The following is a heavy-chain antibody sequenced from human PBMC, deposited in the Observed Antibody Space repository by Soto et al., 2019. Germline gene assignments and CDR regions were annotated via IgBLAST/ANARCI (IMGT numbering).Heavy chain of an antibody. Sequence: PGWPLILSCVASGVTFSSYGVKWVCQATGRGLEWVSAISGSGGTTYYADSVKGRFTISRDNSKNTLFLQMNSLRAEDAAIYYCAKSPKVFSTSFDYWRQGSLVSVSS. V-gene: IGHV3-23*01. D-gene: IGHD2-2*01. CDR3: AKSPKVFSTSFDY. J-gene: IGHJ4*02. CDR2: ISGSGGTT. CDR1: GVTFSSYG.